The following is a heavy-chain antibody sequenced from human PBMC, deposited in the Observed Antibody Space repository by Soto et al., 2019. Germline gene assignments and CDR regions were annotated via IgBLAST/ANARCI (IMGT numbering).Heavy chain of an antibody. CDR2: ISSSSSTI. D-gene: IGHD3-10*01. J-gene: IGHJ6*02. V-gene: IGHV3-48*01. Sequence: EVQLVESGGGLVQRGGSLRLSCAASGLTFSSYSMNWVRQAPGKGLEWVSYISSSSSTIYYADSVKGRFTISRDNAKNSLYLQMTSLRAEATAVYYCAFGEESRAYYYGMDVWGQGTTVTVSS. CDR1: GLTFSSYS. CDR3: AFGEESRAYYYGMDV.